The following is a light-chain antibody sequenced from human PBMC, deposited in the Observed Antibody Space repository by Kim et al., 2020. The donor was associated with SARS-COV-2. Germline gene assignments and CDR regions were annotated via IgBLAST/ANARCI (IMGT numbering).Light chain of an antibody. CDR3: SSYTYSSTGV. CDR1: SSDVGGYSY. CDR2: DVT. V-gene: IGLV2-14*03. Sequence: QSALTQPASVSGSPGQSITISCTGTSSDVGGYSYVSWYQQHPGKAPKLMIYDVTNRPSGVSNRFSGSKSGNTASLTISGLQAEDEADYYCSSYTYSSTGVFGTGTKVTVL. J-gene: IGLJ1*01.